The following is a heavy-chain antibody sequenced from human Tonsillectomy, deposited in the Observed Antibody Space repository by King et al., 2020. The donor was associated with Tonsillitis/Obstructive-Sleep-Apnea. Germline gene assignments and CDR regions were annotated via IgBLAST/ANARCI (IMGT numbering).Heavy chain of an antibody. CDR3: SRDLQHIVVVPAFIPHYYDYYGMDD. CDR2: ISYDGSNK. V-gene: IGHV3-30*04. J-gene: IGHJ6*02. Sequence: VQLVESGGGVVQPGRSLRLSCAASGFTFSSYAMHWVRQAPGKGLEWVALISYDGSNKYYADSVKGRFTISRDNSKNTLYLQMTSLRAEDTAVYYCSRDLQHIVVVPAFIPHYYDYYGMDDWGQGTTVTVSS. CDR1: GFTFSSYA. D-gene: IGHD2-2*02.